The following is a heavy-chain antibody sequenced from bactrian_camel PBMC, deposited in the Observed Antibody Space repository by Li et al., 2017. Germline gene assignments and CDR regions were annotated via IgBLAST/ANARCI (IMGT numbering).Heavy chain of an antibody. Sequence: VQLVESGGDLVQPGGSLRISCEASGFTFSAYAISWVRQVPGKGLEWVSRIASGVDMQYYSEAVKGRFTISRDDSKNTVFLQMNSLKTEDTAVYYCATYGGSWRNEYNYWAQGTQVTVS. V-gene: IGHV3S40*01. J-gene: IGHJ4*01. CDR1: GFTFSAYA. D-gene: IGHD6*01. CDR2: IASGVDMQ. CDR3: ATYGGSWRNEYNY.